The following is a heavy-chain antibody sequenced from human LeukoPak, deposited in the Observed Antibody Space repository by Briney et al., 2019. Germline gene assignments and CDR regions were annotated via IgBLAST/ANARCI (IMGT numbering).Heavy chain of an antibody. CDR2: IDTTTGNP. CDR1: GYPFIAHF. D-gene: IGHD3-10*01. V-gene: IGHV7-4-1*02. Sequence: ASVKVSCKASGYPFIAHFLNWVRQAPGQGLEWMGNIDTTTGNPRYAQDFTGRFVFSLDASVSTAYLQITSLKADDTAAYYCVRGTPTPGMDYWGQGTQVTVSS. CDR3: VRGTPTPGMDY. J-gene: IGHJ4*02.